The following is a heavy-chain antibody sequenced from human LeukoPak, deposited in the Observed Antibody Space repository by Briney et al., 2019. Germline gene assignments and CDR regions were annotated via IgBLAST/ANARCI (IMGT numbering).Heavy chain of an antibody. J-gene: IGHJ4*02. CDR1: GGPISSSSYY. CDR3: AGMVRGVIGY. CDR2: IYYSGST. D-gene: IGHD3-10*01. V-gene: IGHV4-39*01. Sequence: PSETLSLTCTVSGGPISSSSYYWGWIRQPPGKGLEWIGSIYYSGSTYYNPSLKSRVTISVDTSKNQFSLKLSSVTAADTAVYYCAGMVRGVIGYWGQGTLVTVSS.